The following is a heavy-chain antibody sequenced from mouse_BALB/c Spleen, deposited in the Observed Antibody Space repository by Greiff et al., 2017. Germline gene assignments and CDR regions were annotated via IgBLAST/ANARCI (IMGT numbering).Heavy chain of an antibody. CDR2: IWAGGST. Sequence: VQVVESGPGLVQPSQSLSITCTVSGFSLTSYGVHWVRQSPGKGLEWLGVIWAGGSTNYNSALMSRLSISKDNSKSQVFLKMNSLQTDDTAMYYCARGSHYWGQGTTLTVSS. J-gene: IGHJ2*01. V-gene: IGHV2-9*02. CDR1: GFSLTSYG. CDR3: ARGSHY.